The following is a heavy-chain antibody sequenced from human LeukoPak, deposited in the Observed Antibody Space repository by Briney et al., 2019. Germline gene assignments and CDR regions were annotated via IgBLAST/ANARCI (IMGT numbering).Heavy chain of an antibody. V-gene: IGHV1-18*01. CDR2: ISAYNGNT. J-gene: IGHJ5*02. CDR1: GYTFTSYG. Sequence: ASVKVSCKASGYTFTSYGISWVRQAPGQGLEWMGWISAYNGNTNYAQKFQGRVTITADESTSTAYMELSSLRSEDTAVYYCARVVTTMIVVAPFDPWGQGTLVTVSS. CDR3: ARVVTTMIVVAPFDP. D-gene: IGHD3-22*01.